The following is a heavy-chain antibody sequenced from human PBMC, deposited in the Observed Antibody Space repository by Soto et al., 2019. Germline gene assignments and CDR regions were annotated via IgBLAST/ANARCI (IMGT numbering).Heavy chain of an antibody. CDR2: IIPVFSTT. J-gene: IGHJ5*02. CDR3: ARSLLSTVTTVGWFDP. V-gene: IGHV1-69*01. D-gene: IGHD4-4*01. Sequence: QVQLVQSGAVMKKTGSSVTVSCKASGGTLSKYAISLLRQAPGQGLECMGWIIPVFSTTNYAQKFQGRVTITADESTSTAYMELSSLRSEDTAVYYCARSLLSTVTTVGWFDPWGQGTLVTVST. CDR1: GGTLSKYA.